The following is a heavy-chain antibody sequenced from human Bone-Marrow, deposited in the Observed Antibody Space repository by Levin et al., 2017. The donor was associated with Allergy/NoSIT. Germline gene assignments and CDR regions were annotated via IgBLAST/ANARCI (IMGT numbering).Heavy chain of an antibody. D-gene: IGHD6-13*01. J-gene: IGHJ6*02. CDR2: MRPTTSHI. CDR1: GFTFSSYS. V-gene: IGHV3-48*02. CDR3: ARDEGLEATGTDGMDV. Sequence: QPGGSLRLSCAASGFTFSSYSMNWVRQAPGQGLEWVACMRPTTSHIFYADSVKGRFTISRDNAKNSLYLQMNSLRDDDTAGYYCARDEGLEATGTDGMDVWGHGTTVTVSS.